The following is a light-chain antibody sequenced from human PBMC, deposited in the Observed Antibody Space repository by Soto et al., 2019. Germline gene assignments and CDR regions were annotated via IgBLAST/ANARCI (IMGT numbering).Light chain of an antibody. CDR3: CSYAGSATYV. V-gene: IGLV2-23*01. Sequence: QSALTQPASLSGSPGQSITISCTGTSSDIGAYDYVSWFQQHPGKAPKLIIYEGTKRPSGVSYRFSGSKSGTSASLTISGLQAEDEADYFCCSYAGSATYVFGTGTKVTVL. J-gene: IGLJ1*01. CDR2: EGT. CDR1: SSDIGAYDY.